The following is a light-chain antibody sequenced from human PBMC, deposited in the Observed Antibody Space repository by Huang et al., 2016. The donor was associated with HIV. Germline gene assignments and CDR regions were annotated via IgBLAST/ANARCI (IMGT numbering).Light chain of an antibody. J-gene: IGKJ1*01. Sequence: DIQMTQSPSILSASVGDRVTITCRTSQSVSTWLAWYQQKPGHPPKRLIYKSSTLESGVPSRFSGSGSGTEFTLTISSLQPDDFATYYCQQYNTFWTFGQGTTV. CDR1: QSVSTW. CDR2: KSS. CDR3: QQYNTFWT. V-gene: IGKV1-5*03.